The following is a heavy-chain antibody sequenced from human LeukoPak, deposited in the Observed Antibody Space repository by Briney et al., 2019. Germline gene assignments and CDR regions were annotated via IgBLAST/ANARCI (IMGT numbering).Heavy chain of an antibody. D-gene: IGHD3-16*01. CDR2: INHSGST. Sequence: SETLSLTCAVYGGSLSGYYWSWIRQPPGKGLEWIGEINHSGSTNNNPSLKSRVTISVDTSKNQFSLKLSSVTATDTAVYYCARGGGGMRIYGKNWFDPWGQGTLVTVSS. CDR3: ARGGGGMRIYGKNWFDP. CDR1: GGSLSGYY. J-gene: IGHJ5*02. V-gene: IGHV4-34*01.